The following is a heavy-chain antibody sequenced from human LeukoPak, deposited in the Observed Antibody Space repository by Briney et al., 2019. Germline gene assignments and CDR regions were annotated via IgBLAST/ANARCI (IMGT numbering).Heavy chain of an antibody. CDR1: GFTFGDYA. Sequence: GGSLRLSCTASGFTFGDYAMSWVRQAPGKGLEWVGFIRSKAYGGTTEYAPSVKGRFTISRDDSKSIAYLQMNSLKTEDTAVYYCTRGLLRYFDWLLLALDYWGQGTLVTVSS. D-gene: IGHD3-9*01. CDR2: IRSKAYGGTT. CDR3: TRGLLRYFDWLLLALDY. V-gene: IGHV3-49*04. J-gene: IGHJ4*02.